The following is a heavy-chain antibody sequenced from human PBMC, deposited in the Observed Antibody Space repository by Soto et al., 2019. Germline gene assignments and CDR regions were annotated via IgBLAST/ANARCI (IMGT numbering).Heavy chain of an antibody. J-gene: IGHJ4*01. CDR3: ARFGAAAAHDDN. V-gene: IGHV4-59*01. Sequence: QVRLQESGPGLVKPSQTLSLTCDVSGVSISVNHWSWIRQAQGKGLEWVGYVHFSGSITYNPSLAPRLNISFDMSKSQVYLQLTSVTAADTAVYYCARFGAAAAHDDNWGRGVLVTVSS. D-gene: IGHD6-13*01. CDR1: GVSISVNH. CDR2: VHFSGSI.